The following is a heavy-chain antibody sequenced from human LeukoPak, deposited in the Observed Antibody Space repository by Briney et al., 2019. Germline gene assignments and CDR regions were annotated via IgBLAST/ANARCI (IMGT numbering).Heavy chain of an antibody. D-gene: IGHD4-17*01. J-gene: IGHJ3*02. CDR1: GFTFSNFA. CDR2: ISSSSSYI. V-gene: IGHV3-21*01. Sequence: AGGSLRLSCAASGFTFSNFAMSWVRQAPGKGLEWVSSISSSSSYIYYADSVKGRFTISRDNAKNSLYLQMNSLRAEDTAVYYCARDQGTVPSDDAFDIWGQGTMVTVSS. CDR3: ARDQGTVPSDDAFDI.